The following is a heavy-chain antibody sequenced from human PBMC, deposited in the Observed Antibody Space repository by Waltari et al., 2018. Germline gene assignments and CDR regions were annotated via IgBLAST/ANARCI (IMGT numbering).Heavy chain of an antibody. D-gene: IGHD3-10*01. CDR3: AAALGGGISASRPFHF. Sequence: EVQLLQSGAEVKKPGTPVKISCKVSGDTFTDNYIHWIQQAPGKGLQWMGLLVAEDGQAVYAEKFQGRVTMTADTSIHTAYMELTSLTSEDTAFYYCAAALGGGISASRPFHFWGQGTMITVSS. J-gene: IGHJ3*01. CDR2: LVAEDGQA. V-gene: IGHV1-69-2*01. CDR1: GDTFTDNY.